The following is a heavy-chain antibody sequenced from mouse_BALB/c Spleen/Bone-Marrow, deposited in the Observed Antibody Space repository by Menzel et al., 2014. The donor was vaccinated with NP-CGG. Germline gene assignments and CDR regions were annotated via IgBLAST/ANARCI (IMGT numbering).Heavy chain of an antibody. Sequence: VKLVESGAELARPGASVKMSCQASGYTFTRCTMHWEKQRPGQGLEWIGYINPSSAYTNYNQKFKDKATLTADKSSSTAYMQLSSLTSEDSAVYYCTIRYYAMDYWGQGTSVTVSS. CDR2: INPSSAYT. V-gene: IGHV1-4*01. D-gene: IGHD1-1*01. CDR3: TIRYYAMDY. CDR1: GYTFTRCT. J-gene: IGHJ4*01.